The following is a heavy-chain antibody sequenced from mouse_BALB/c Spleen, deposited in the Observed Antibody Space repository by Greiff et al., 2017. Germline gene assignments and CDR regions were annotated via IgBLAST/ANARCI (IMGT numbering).Heavy chain of an antibody. Sequence: LVKTGASVKISCKASGYSFTGYYMHWVKQSHGKSLEWIGYISCYNGATSYNQKFKGKATFTVDTSSGTAYMQFNSLTSEDSAVYYCARWDYGSSYYAMDYWGQGTSVTVSS. CDR1: GYSFTGYY. CDR3: ARWDYGSSYYAMDY. J-gene: IGHJ4*01. V-gene: IGHV1S34*01. CDR2: ISCYNGAT. D-gene: IGHD1-1*01.